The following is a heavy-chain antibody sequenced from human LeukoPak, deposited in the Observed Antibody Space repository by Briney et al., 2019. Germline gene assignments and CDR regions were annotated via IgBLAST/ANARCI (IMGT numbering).Heavy chain of an antibody. CDR1: GGSMSIYY. CDR2: IYYTGST. CDR3: ARDPTY. Sequence: SETLSLTCTVSGGSMSIYYWTWIRQAPGKGLEWIGYIYYTGSTNYSPSLKSRVSISIDPSKNQFSLKLTSVTAADTAVYYCARDPTYWGQGILVTVSS. J-gene: IGHJ4*02. V-gene: IGHV4-59*01.